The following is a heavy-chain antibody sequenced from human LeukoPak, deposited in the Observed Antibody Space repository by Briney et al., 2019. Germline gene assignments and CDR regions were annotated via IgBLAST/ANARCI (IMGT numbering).Heavy chain of an antibody. J-gene: IGHJ4*02. CDR2: MNPNSGNT. V-gene: IGHV1-8*01. D-gene: IGHD5-24*01. Sequence: GASVKVSCKASGYTFTSYDINWVRQATGQGLEWMGWMNPNSGNTGYAQKFQGRVTMTRNTSISTAYMELSSLRSGDTAVYYCARGRTEMATIPGYWGQGTLVTVSS. CDR1: GYTFTSYD. CDR3: ARGRTEMATIPGY.